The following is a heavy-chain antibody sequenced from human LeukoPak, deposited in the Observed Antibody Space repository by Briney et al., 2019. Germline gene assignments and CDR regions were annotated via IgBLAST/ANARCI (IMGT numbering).Heavy chain of an antibody. Sequence: GGSLRLSCAASGLMLSSTWMHWVRQAPGKGLVWVSRINSDATSTSYADSVRGRFTISRDDAKNTMYLQMNNLRAEDTAVYFCARGGGLDVWGQGATVTVSS. CDR3: ARGGGLDV. J-gene: IGHJ6*02. CDR2: INSDATST. CDR1: GLMLSSTW. V-gene: IGHV3-74*01. D-gene: IGHD3-16*01.